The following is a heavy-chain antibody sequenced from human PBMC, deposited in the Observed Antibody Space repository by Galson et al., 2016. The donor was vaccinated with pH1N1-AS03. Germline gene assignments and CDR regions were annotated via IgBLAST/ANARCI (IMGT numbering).Heavy chain of an antibody. V-gene: IGHV1-69*13. CDR3: ARAQHPDMVGVTGGWFDP. Sequence: SVKVSCKASGGTFNTYAISWVRQAPGQGLEWMGGIISIFGTTNHAQKFQGRVTITADESTSSVYMELSSLRSEDTAVYYCARAQHPDMVGVTGGWFDPWGQGTLVTVSS. CDR1: GGTFNTYA. D-gene: IGHD1-26*01. CDR2: IISIFGTT. J-gene: IGHJ5*02.